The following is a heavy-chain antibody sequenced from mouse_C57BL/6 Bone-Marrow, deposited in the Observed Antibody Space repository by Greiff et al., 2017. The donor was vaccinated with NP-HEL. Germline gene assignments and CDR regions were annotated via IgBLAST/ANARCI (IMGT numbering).Heavy chain of an antibody. CDR2: IYPGSGST. CDR1: GYTFTSYW. D-gene: IGHD3-3*01. V-gene: IGHV1-55*01. J-gene: IGHJ4*01. CDR3: ARERDDRYAMDY. Sequence: QVQLKQPGAELVKPGASVKMSCKASGYTFTSYWITWVKQRPGQGLEWIGDIYPGSGSTNYNEKFKSKATLTVDTSSSTAYMQLSSLTSEDSAVYYCARERDDRYAMDYWGQGTSVTVSS.